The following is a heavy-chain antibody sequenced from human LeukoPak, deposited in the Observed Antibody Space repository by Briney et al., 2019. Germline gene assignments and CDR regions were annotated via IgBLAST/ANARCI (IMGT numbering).Heavy chain of an antibody. CDR1: GGSFSGYY. D-gene: IGHD6-13*01. CDR3: ARGIAAAGRPFYFHY. J-gene: IGHJ4*02. CDR2: INHSGST. V-gene: IGHV4-34*01. Sequence: SETLSLTCAVYGGSFSGYYWSWIRQPPGKGLEWIGEINHSGSTNYNPSLKSRVTISVDTSKNQFSLKLSSVTAADTAVYYCARGIAAAGRPFYFHYWGQGTLVTVSS.